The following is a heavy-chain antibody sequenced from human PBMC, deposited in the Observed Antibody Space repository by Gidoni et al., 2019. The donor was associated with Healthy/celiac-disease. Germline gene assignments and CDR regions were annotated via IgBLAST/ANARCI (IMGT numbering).Heavy chain of an antibody. Sequence: QVPLVQSGAEVKKPGASVKVSCKASGYTFTSYDINWVRQATGQGLEWMGWMNPNSGNTGYAQKFQGRVTMTRNTSISTAYMELSSLRSEDTAVYYCARGRQYKIDAYNWFDPWGQGTLVTVSS. D-gene: IGHD1-1*01. CDR1: GYTFTSYD. CDR3: ARGRQYKIDAYNWFDP. J-gene: IGHJ5*02. V-gene: IGHV1-8*01. CDR2: MNPNSGNT.